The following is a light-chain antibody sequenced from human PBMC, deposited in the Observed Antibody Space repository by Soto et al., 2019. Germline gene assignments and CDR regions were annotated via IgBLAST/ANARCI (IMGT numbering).Light chain of an antibody. CDR2: DVS. CDR3: CSYKSSVTYC. Sequence: QSALTQPASVSGSPGQSITISCTGTSRDVGGYNYVSWYQQHPGKAPKLMIYDVSYRPSGLSNRFSGSKSDNTASLTISGLQAEDEADDYCCSYKSSVTYCFGTGTKLTVL. J-gene: IGLJ1*01. CDR1: SRDVGGYNY. V-gene: IGLV2-14*03.